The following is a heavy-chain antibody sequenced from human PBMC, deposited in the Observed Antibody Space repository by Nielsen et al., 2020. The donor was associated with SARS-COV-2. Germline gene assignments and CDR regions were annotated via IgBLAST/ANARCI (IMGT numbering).Heavy chain of an antibody. CDR2: ISGGSATI. CDR3: ARSPFHRSSWYSMDV. CDR1: GFIFNTYS. D-gene: IGHD6-13*01. Sequence: ETLSLTCAASGFIFNTYSMNWVRQAPGKGLEWVSYISGGSATIYYADSVKGRFTISRDNVKNSLYLQLSSLSAEDTAVYFCARSPFHRSSWYSMDVWGQGTTVTVSS. V-gene: IGHV3-48*01. J-gene: IGHJ6*02.